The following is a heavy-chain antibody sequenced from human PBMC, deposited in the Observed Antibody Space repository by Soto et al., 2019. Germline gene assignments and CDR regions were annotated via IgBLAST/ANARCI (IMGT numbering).Heavy chain of an antibody. CDR1: GFTFSSYG. Sequence: GGSLRLSCAASGFTFSSYGMHWVRQAPGKGLEWVAVIWYDGSNKYYADSVKGRFTISRDNSKNTLYLQMNSLRAEDTAVYYCARDHLSYSSSPVPGYFDYWGQGTLVTVSS. D-gene: IGHD6-6*01. CDR2: IWYDGSNK. CDR3: ARDHLSYSSSPVPGYFDY. J-gene: IGHJ4*02. V-gene: IGHV3-33*01.